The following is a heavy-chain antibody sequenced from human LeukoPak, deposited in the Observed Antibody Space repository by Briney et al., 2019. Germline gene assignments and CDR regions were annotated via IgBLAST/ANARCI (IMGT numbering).Heavy chain of an antibody. Sequence: HPGRSLRLSCAASGFTFSSYAMHWVRQAPGKGLEWVAVISYDGSNKYYADSVKGRFTISRDNSKNTLYLQMNSLRAEDTAVYHCARGLSIGIAVAGRGPYYFDYWGQGTLVTVSS. CDR1: GFTFSSYA. D-gene: IGHD6-19*01. J-gene: IGHJ4*02. CDR3: ARGLSIGIAVAGRGPYYFDY. CDR2: ISYDGSNK. V-gene: IGHV3-30-3*01.